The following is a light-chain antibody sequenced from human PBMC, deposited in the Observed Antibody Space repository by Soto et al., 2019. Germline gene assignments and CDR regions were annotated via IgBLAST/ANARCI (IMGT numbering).Light chain of an antibody. CDR1: SSNIGAGYD. Sequence: QSVLTQPPSVSGAPGQRVTISCTGSSSNIGAGYDVHWYQQLPGTAPKLLIYDNFNRPSGVPDRFSGSKSGTSASLAITGLQAEDEVDYYCQSYDSSLSGYVFGTGTKLTVL. V-gene: IGLV1-40*01. CDR2: DNF. J-gene: IGLJ1*01. CDR3: QSYDSSLSGYV.